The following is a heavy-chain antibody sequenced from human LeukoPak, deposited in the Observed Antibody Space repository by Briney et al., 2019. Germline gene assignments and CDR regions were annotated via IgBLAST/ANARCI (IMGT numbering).Heavy chain of an antibody. CDR3: AKGGAANRVTTNYFDY. V-gene: IGHV3-23*01. D-gene: IGHD4-17*01. CDR1: GFTFSSYA. J-gene: IGHJ4*02. Sequence: PGGSLRLSCAASGFTFSSYAMSWVRQAPGKGLEWVSAISGSGGSTYYADSMEGRFTISRDNSKNTVYLQMNGLRAEDTALYYCAKGGAANRVTTNYFDYWGQGTLVTVSA. CDR2: ISGSGGST.